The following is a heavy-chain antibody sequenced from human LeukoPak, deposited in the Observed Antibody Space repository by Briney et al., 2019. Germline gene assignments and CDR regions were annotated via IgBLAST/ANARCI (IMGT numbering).Heavy chain of an antibody. Sequence: GAPAKVSCKASGYTFTSYYMHWVRQATGQGLEWMGWMNPNSGNTGYAQKFQGRVTMTRNTSISTAYMELSSLRSEDTAVYYCARGQRGWEPDYWGQGTLVTVSS. CDR2: MNPNSGNT. D-gene: IGHD1-26*01. CDR1: GYTFTSYY. CDR3: ARGQRGWEPDY. J-gene: IGHJ4*02. V-gene: IGHV1-8*02.